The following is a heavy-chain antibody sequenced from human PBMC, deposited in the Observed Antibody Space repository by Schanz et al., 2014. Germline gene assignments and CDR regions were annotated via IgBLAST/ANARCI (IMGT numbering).Heavy chain of an antibody. Sequence: QVQLLQFGGGVVQPGRSLRLSCAASGFAFSVYGMHWVRQAPGKGPEWVAVIWSDGSTKYYADSVKGRFTISRDNSKNTLYLQMNSLRAEDTAVYYCARDLEGYDGGGGGFDPCGQGTLVTVSS. V-gene: IGHV3-33*01. CDR3: ARDLEGYDGGGGGFDP. J-gene: IGHJ5*02. CDR1: GFAFSVYG. CDR2: IWSDGSTK. D-gene: IGHD2-21*01.